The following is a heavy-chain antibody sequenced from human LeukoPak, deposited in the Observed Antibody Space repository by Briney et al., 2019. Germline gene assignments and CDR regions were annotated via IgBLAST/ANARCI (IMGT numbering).Heavy chain of an antibody. V-gene: IGHV1-2*02. D-gene: IGHD3-22*01. CDR2: INPNSGGT. Sequence: GASVKVSCKASGYTFNGYYMYWVRQAPGQGLEWMGWINPNSGGTNYAQKFQGRVTMTRDTSISTAYMELSRLRSDDTAVYYCARGPAPYYSDGIAYFPHWGQGTLVTVFS. CDR1: GYTFNGYY. J-gene: IGHJ4*02. CDR3: ARGPAPYYSDGIAYFPH.